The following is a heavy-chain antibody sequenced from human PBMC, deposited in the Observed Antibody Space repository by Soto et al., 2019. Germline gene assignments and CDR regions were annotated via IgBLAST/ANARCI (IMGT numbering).Heavy chain of an antibody. D-gene: IGHD1-7*01. CDR3: ARDSVSGTGTNWYFDL. CDR1: GYTFTGYY. J-gene: IGHJ2*01. CDR2: INPNSGGT. Sequence: GASVKVSCKASGYTFTGYYMHWVRQAPGQGLEWMGWINPNSGGTNYAQKFQGWVTMTRDTSISTAYMELSRLRSDDTAVYYCARDSVSGTGTNWYFDLWGRGTLVTVSS. V-gene: IGHV1-2*04.